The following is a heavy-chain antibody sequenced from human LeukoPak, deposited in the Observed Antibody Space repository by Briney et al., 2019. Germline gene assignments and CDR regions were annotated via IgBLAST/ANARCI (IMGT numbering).Heavy chain of an antibody. CDR1: GFSFSSTW. CDR2: ITSDGTST. CDR3: AKDVVGDGYNYESYFDY. Sequence: GGSLRLSCAASGFSFSSTWMHWVRQPPGKGLVWVARITSDGTSTTYAESVKGRFTISRDNSKNTLYLQMNSLRAEDTAVYYCAKDVVGDGYNYESYFDYWGQGTLVTVSS. V-gene: IGHV3-74*03. D-gene: IGHD5-24*01. J-gene: IGHJ4*02.